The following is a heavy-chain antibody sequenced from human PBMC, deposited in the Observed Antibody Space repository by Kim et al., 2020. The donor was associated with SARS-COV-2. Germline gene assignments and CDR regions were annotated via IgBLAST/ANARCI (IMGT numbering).Heavy chain of an antibody. Sequence: SQTLSLTCAISGDSVSSNSAAWNWIRQSPSRGLEWLGRTYYRSKWYNDYAVSVKSRITINPDTSKNQFSLQLNSVTPEDTAVYYCARLSGYDLRYYYGMDVWGQGTTVTVSS. CDR3: ARLSGYDLRYYYGMDV. J-gene: IGHJ6*02. CDR1: GDSVSSNSAA. V-gene: IGHV6-1*01. CDR2: TYYRSKWYN. D-gene: IGHD5-12*01.